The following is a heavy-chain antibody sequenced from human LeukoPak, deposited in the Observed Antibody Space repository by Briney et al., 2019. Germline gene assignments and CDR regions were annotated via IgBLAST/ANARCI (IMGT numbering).Heavy chain of an antibody. V-gene: IGHV3-7*01. CDR3: ARHTLWRFDY. Sequence: PGGSRRLSCAAYGFTFTNYWLTWVRQAPGKGLEWVANINQDGGTEYYVDSMKGRFTISRDNAKNLVYRQINSPRAEDTAVYFCARHTLWRFDYWGQGALVTDSS. J-gene: IGHJ4*02. CDR2: INQDGGTE. D-gene: IGHD1-1*01. CDR1: GFTFTNYW.